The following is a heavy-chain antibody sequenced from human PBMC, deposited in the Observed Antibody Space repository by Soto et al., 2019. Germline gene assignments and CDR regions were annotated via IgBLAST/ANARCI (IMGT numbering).Heavy chain of an antibody. CDR2: INAGNGNT. CDR3: ARDLNEAVIAAAGTPYYYYGMDV. J-gene: IGHJ6*02. V-gene: IGHV1-3*01. Sequence: ASVKVSCKAAGYTFTSYAMHWVRPAPGQRLEWMGWINAGNGNTNYAQKFQGRFTITADKSTSTAYMELSSLRSEDTAVYYCARDLNEAVIAAAGTPYYYYGMDVWGQGTTVTFS. D-gene: IGHD6-13*01. CDR1: GYTFTSYA.